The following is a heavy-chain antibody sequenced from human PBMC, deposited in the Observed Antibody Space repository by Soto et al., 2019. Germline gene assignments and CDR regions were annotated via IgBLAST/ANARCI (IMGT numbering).Heavy chain of an antibody. CDR1: GYTFTSYG. CDR2: ISAYNGNT. D-gene: IGHD1-26*01. V-gene: IGHV1-18*01. J-gene: IGHJ5*02. Sequence: QVQLVQSGAEVKKPGASVKVSCKASGYTFTSYGISWVRQAPGQGLEWMGWISAYNGNTNYAQKLQGRVTMTTDTPPSTAYMELRSLRSADTAVYACARASVSSYWFDPWGQGTLVTVSS. CDR3: ARASVSSYWFDP.